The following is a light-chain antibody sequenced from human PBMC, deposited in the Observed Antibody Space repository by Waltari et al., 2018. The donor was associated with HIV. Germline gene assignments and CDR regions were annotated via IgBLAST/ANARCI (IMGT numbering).Light chain of an antibody. CDR1: QDISTN. V-gene: IGKV1-33*01. CDR3: QQSASLTPLT. CDR2: EAV. Sequence: DIQMTQSPSSLSASVADRVTITCQASQDISTNLHWYQQKPGKAPQVLIYEAVNLETGVPSRFSGSGSGTKFIMTINSLQPEDIATYYCQQSASLTPLTFGGGTKVEI. J-gene: IGKJ4*01.